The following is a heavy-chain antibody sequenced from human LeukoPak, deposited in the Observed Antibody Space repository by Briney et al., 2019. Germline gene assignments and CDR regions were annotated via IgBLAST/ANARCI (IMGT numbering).Heavy chain of an antibody. CDR2: MYYSGSS. D-gene: IGHD3-3*01. V-gene: IGHV4-39*05. CDR1: GDSISSGSKY. J-gene: IGHJ4*02. Sequence: SETPSLTCTVSGDSISSGSKYRGWIRQPPGEGLEWIGSMYYSGSSYYNPSLKSRVTISVDTSKNQFSLRVTSETAADTAVYYCGVAPDYWGQGTLVTVSS. CDR3: GVAPDY.